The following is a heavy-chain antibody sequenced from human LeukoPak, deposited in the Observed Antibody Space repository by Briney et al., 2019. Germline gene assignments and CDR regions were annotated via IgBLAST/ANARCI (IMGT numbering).Heavy chain of an antibody. V-gene: IGHV3-30*02. CDR2: IRYDGSNK. CDR3: ARDLDSSSWYPYYFDY. D-gene: IGHD6-13*01. Sequence: GGSLRLSCAASGFTFSSYGMHWVRQAPGKGLEWVAFIRYDGSNKYYADSVKGRFTISRDNSKNTLYLQMNSLRAEDTAVYYCARDLDSSSWYPYYFDYWGQGTLVTVSS. CDR1: GFTFSSYG. J-gene: IGHJ4*02.